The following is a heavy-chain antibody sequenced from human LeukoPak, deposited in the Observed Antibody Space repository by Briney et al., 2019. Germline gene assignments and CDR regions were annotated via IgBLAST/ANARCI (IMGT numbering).Heavy chain of an antibody. CDR2: INHSGST. CDR3: ARVNDGDRYYSYYYMDV. Sequence: SETLSLTCAVYGGSFSGYYWSWIRQPPGKGLEWIGEINHSGSTNYNPSLKSRGTISVDTSKNQFSLKLSSVTAAATAVYYCARVNDGDRYYSYYYMDVWGKGTTVTVSS. J-gene: IGHJ6*03. V-gene: IGHV4-34*01. CDR1: GGSFSGYY. D-gene: IGHD4-17*01.